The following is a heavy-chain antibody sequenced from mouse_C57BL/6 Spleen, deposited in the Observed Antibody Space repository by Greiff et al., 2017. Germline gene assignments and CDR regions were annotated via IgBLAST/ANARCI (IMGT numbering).Heavy chain of an antibody. CDR1: GYTFTSYW. CDR3: ATLITTVEGCDY. D-gene: IGHD1-1*01. V-gene: IGHV1-50*01. CDR2: IDPSDSYT. J-gene: IGHJ2*01. Sequence: QVQLQQPGAELVKPGASVKLSCKASGYTFTSYWMQWVKQRPGQGLEWIGEIDPSDSYTNYNQKFKGKATLTVDTSSSTAYMQLSSLTSEDSAVYYCATLITTVEGCDYWGQGTTLTVSA.